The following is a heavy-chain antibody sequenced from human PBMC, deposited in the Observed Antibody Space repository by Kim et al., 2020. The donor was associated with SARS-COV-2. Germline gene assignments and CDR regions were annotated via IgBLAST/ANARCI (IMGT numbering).Heavy chain of an antibody. Sequence: GGSLRLSCAASGFTFSSYSMNWVRQAPGKGLEWVSSISSSSSYIYYADSVKGRFTISRDNAKNSLYLQMNSLRAEDTAVYYCARGYSSGWYPPYNGMDVWGQGTTVTVSS. J-gene: IGHJ6*02. CDR3: ARGYSSGWYPPYNGMDV. CDR1: GFTFSSYS. V-gene: IGHV3-21*01. D-gene: IGHD6-19*01. CDR2: ISSSSSYI.